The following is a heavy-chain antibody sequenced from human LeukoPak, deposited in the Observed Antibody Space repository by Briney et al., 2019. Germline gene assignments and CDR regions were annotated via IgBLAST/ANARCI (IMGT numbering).Heavy chain of an antibody. D-gene: IGHD5-18*01. CDR3: ARHGYIYVDY. Sequence: SETLSLTCTVSGGSISSSSYYWGWIRQPPGKGLEWVGSIYYSGSTYYNPSLKSRVTISVDTSKNQFSLKLSSVTAADTAVYYCARHGYIYVDYWGQGTLVTVSS. CDR1: GGSISSSSYY. J-gene: IGHJ4*02. V-gene: IGHV4-39*01. CDR2: IYYSGST.